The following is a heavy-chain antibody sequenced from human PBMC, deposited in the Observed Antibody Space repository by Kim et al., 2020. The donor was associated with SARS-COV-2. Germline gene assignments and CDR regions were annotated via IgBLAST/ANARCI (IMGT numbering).Heavy chain of an antibody. J-gene: IGHJ4*02. V-gene: IGHV3-15*01. CDR3: TTGSQQLVLHY. CDR1: GFTFSNAW. Sequence: GGSLRLSCAASGFTFSNAWMSWVRQAPGKGLEWVGRIKSKIDGGTTDYAAPVKGRFTISRDGSKNTLYLQMNSLKTEDTAVYYCTTGSQQLVLHYWGQGTLGTVSS. D-gene: IGHD6-13*01. CDR2: IKSKIDGGTT.